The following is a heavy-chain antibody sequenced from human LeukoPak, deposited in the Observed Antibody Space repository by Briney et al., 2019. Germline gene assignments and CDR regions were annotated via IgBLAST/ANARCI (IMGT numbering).Heavy chain of an antibody. D-gene: IGHD5-24*01. Sequence: PGGSLRLSCAASGFXFSSYWIHWVRQAPGKGLVWVSHINSDGSSTSYADSVKGRFTISRDNAKNTLYLQMNNLRAEDTAVYYCARVRSLEFDFWGQGTLVTVSS. CDR1: GFXFSSYW. V-gene: IGHV3-74*01. CDR2: INSDGSST. J-gene: IGHJ4*02. CDR3: ARVRSLEFDF.